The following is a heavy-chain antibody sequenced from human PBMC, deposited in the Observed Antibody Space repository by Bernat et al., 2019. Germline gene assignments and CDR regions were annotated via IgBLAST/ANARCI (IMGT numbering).Heavy chain of an antibody. CDR1: GFTFTSYS. Sequence: VQLVESGGGLVQPGGSLRLSCVVSGFTFTSYSMNWVRQAPGKGLEWVSYMSSGSSTIYYADSVQGRFTISRDNGKNSLYLQMNSLRAEDTAVYYCARDIWGSGRGYWGQGTLVTVCS. CDR3: ARDIWGSGRGY. J-gene: IGHJ4*02. D-gene: IGHD3-16*01. V-gene: IGHV3-48*01. CDR2: MSSGSSTI.